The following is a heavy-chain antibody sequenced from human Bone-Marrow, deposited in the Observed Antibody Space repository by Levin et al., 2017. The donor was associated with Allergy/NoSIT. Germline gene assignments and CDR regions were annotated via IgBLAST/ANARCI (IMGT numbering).Heavy chain of an antibody. CDR2: ISDSSSSI. Sequence: GVLKISCAASGFTFRNSSMNWVRQAPGKGLEWVSYISDSSSSIFYADSVKGRFTISRDNAKNSLFLQMNSLRDEDTAVYYCARDCPHLSYSSTWYYYYGMDVWGQGTTVTVSS. V-gene: IGHV3-48*02. J-gene: IGHJ6*02. D-gene: IGHD6-13*01. CDR3: ARDCPHLSYSSTWYYYYGMDV. CDR1: GFTFRNSS.